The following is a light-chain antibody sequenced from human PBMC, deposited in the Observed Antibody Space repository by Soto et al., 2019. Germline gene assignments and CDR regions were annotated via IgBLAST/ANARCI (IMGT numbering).Light chain of an antibody. CDR1: QSVNTN. V-gene: IGKV3-15*01. J-gene: IGKJ1*01. CDR3: QQYNNWPRT. CDR2: GAF. Sequence: EIGMTQSPATLSVSPGDRATLSCRASQSVNTNLAWYQQKPGQAPRLLIYGAFTRATGIPARFSGGGSGTEFTLTISSLQSEDFAVYYCQQYNNWPRTFGQGTKVDIK.